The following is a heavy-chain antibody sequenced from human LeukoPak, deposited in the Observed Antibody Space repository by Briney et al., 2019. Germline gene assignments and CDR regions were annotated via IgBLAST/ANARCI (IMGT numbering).Heavy chain of an antibody. CDR1: GGSISSSSDY. Sequence: SETLSLTCTVSGGSISSSSDYWGWIRQAPGKGLEWIGSIYYHENTYYNPSLKSRVTISVDTSKNQFSLKLSSVTAADTAVYYCARTTMVRGTYYMDVWGKGTTVTISS. CDR3: ARTTMVRGTYYMDV. CDR2: IYYHENT. D-gene: IGHD3-10*01. J-gene: IGHJ6*03. V-gene: IGHV4-39*07.